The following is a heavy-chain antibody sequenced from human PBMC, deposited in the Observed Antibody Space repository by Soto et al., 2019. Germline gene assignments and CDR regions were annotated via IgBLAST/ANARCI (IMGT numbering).Heavy chain of an antibody. CDR2: ISSSSSYI. J-gene: IGHJ4*02. Sequence: GGSLRLSCAASGFTFSSYSMNWVRQAPGKGLEWVSSISSSSSYIYYANSVKGRFTISRDNAKNSLYLQMNSLRAEDTAVYYCARVFLEGNIAAAGPTFGYWGQGTLVTVSS. V-gene: IGHV3-21*01. CDR3: ARVFLEGNIAAAGPTFGY. D-gene: IGHD6-13*01. CDR1: GFTFSSYS.